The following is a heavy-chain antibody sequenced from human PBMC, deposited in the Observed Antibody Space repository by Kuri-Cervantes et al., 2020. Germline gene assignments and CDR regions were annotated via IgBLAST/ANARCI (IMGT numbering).Heavy chain of an antibody. V-gene: IGHV1-69*13. D-gene: IGHD4-17*01. Sequence: SVKVSCKASGYTFTSYAMHWVRQAPGQGLEWMGGIIPIFGTANYAQKFQGRVTITADESTSTAYMELSSLRSEDTAVYYCARASPYGDYVGYWGQGTLVTVSS. CDR1: GYTFTSYA. CDR2: IIPIFGTA. CDR3: ARASPYGDYVGY. J-gene: IGHJ4*02.